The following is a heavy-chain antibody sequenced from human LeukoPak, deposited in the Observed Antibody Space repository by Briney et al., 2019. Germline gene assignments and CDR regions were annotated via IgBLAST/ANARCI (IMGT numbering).Heavy chain of an antibody. V-gene: IGHV4-38-2*02. Sequence: SETLSLTCTVYGYSFSSGYYWGWIRQPPGKGLEWIGSIYHSGSTYYNPSLKSRVTISVDTSKNQFSLKLSSVTAADTAVYYCARLYCSGGSCYGVGDWFDPWGQGTLVTVSS. CDR3: ARLYCSGGSCYGVGDWFDP. J-gene: IGHJ5*02. CDR2: IYHSGST. D-gene: IGHD2-15*01. CDR1: GYSFSSGYY.